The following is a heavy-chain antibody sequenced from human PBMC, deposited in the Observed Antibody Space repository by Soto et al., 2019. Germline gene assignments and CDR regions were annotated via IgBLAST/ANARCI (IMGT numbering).Heavy chain of an antibody. Sequence: GGSLRLSCAASGFTFSSYSMNWVRQAPGKGLEWVSSISSSSSYMYYADSVKGRFTISRDNAKNSLYLQMNSLRAEDTAVYYCASEPYCSGGSCYLRGTFDPWGQGTLVTVSS. CDR3: ASEPYCSGGSCYLRGTFDP. D-gene: IGHD2-15*01. CDR1: GFTFSSYS. J-gene: IGHJ5*02. V-gene: IGHV3-21*01. CDR2: ISSSSSYM.